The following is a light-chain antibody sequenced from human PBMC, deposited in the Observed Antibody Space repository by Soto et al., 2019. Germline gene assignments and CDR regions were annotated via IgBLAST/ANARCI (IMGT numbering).Light chain of an antibody. V-gene: IGLV2-14*01. CDR3: SSYTTSYFYV. CDR2: GVK. Sequence: QSVLTQPASVSGSPGQSIIISCTGSGRDIGAYDYVSWYQQHPGKAPKLLIYGVKNRPSGVSYRFSASKSAFTASLTISGLQAGDEAHYYCSSYTTSYFYVFGPGTKVTVL. J-gene: IGLJ1*01. CDR1: GRDIGAYDY.